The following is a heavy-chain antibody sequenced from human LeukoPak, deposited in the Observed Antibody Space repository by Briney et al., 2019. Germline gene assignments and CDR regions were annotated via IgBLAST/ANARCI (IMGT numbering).Heavy chain of an antibody. D-gene: IGHD2-21*02. J-gene: IGHJ4*02. CDR3: ARFRTWGDKAFDY. CDR1: EFTFSSYW. V-gene: IGHV3-7*01. Sequence: GGSLRLSCAASEFTFSSYWMSWVRQAPGKGLEWVANIKQDGGQIYYLDSVKGRFTVSRDNAKNSLYLQMNSLRAEDTAVYYCARFRTWGDKAFDYWGQGTLVTVSS. CDR2: IKQDGGQI.